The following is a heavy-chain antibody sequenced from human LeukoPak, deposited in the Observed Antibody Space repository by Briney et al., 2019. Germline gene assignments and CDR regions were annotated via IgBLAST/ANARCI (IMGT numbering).Heavy chain of an antibody. D-gene: IGHD5-18*01. V-gene: IGHV6-1*01. CDR3: ARGAYSYGNYYFDY. Sequence: SQTLSLTCVISGDSVSRNSVAWNWIRQSPSRGLEWLGRAYYRSRWYYDYAESVKSRIAINPDASKNQLSLQLNSVTPEDTAMYYCARGAYSYGNYYFDYWDQGTLVTVSS. CDR2: AYYRSRWYY. J-gene: IGHJ4*02. CDR1: GDSVSRNSVA.